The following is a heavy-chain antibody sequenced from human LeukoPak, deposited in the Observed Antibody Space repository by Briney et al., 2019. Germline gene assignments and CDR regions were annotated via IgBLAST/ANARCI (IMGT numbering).Heavy chain of an antibody. CDR1: GFTFGDYA. D-gene: IGHD4/OR15-4a*01. V-gene: IGHV3-49*03. Sequence: GGSLRLPCTASGFTFGDYAMSWFRQAPGKGLEWVGFIRSKPYGGTTEYAASVKGRFTISRDESKSIAYLQMHGLKTEDTAVYYCTRNIWCDYWGQGTLVTVSS. J-gene: IGHJ4*02. CDR2: IRSKPYGGTT. CDR3: TRNIWCDY.